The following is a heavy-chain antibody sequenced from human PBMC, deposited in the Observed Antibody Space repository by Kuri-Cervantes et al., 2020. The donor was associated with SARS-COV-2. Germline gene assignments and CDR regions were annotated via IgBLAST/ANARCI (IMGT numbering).Heavy chain of an antibody. V-gene: IGHV1-46*01. CDR1: GYTFTSYY. J-gene: IGHJ3*02. D-gene: IGHD5-24*01. CDR2: INPSGGST. CDR3: AADSGRWLQLEAFDI. Sequence: ASVKVSCKASGYTFTSYYMHWVRQAPGQGLEWMGIINPSGGSTSYAQKFQGGVTMTRDTSTSTVYMELSSLRSEDTAVYYCAADSGRWLQLEAFDIWGQGTMVTVSS.